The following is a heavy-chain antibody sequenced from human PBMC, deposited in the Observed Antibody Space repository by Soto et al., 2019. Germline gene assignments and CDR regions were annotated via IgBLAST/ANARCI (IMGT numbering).Heavy chain of an antibody. D-gene: IGHD3-10*01. CDR3: ARFAGSGSYYYYYMDV. CDR1: GYSFTSYW. Sequence: GESLKISCKGSGYSFTSYWIGWVRQMPGKGLEWMGIIYPGDSDTRYSPSFQGQVTISADKSISTAYLQWSSLEASDTAMYYCARFAGSGSYYYYYMDVWGKGTTVTVSS. J-gene: IGHJ6*03. CDR2: IYPGDSDT. V-gene: IGHV5-51*01.